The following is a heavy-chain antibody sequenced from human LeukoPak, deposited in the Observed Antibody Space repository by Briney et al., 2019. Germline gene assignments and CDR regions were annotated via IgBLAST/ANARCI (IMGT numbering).Heavy chain of an antibody. CDR1: GFTFDDYA. CDR2: ISGDGGST. J-gene: IGHJ4*02. D-gene: IGHD6-19*01. V-gene: IGHV3-43*02. CDR3: ARELSGWYFDS. Sequence: GGSLRLSCAASGFTFDDYAMHWVRQAPGKGLEWVSLISGDGGSTYYADSVKGRFSISRDQSKNTLYLQMNSLRPEDTAVYYCARELSGWYFDSWGQGTLVTVSS.